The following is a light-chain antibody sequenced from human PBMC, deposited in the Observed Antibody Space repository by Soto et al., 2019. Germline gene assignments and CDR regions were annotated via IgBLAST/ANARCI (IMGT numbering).Light chain of an antibody. CDR2: EVS. CDR1: SSDVGGYNY. CDR3: SSYTSSSTLV. Sequence: QSALTQPASVSGSPGQSITISCTGTSSDVGGYNYVSWYQQHPDKAPKIMIYEVSNRPSGVSNRFSGSKSGNTASLTISGLQAEDEGDYYCSSYTSSSTLVFGTGTKVTVL. V-gene: IGLV2-14*01. J-gene: IGLJ1*01.